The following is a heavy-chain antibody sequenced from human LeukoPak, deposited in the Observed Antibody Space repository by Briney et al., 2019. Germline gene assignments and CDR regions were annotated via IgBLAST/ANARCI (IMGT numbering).Heavy chain of an antibody. J-gene: IGHJ3*02. V-gene: IGHV3-33*01. D-gene: IGHD1-26*01. CDR2: IWYDGSNK. Sequence: GGSLRLSCAASGFTFSSYGMHWVRQAPGKGLEWVAVIWYDGSNKYYADSVKGRFTISRDNYKNTLYLQMNSLRGEDTAVYYCARGIVGATLPDAFDIWGQGTMVTVSS. CDR1: GFTFSSYG. CDR3: ARGIVGATLPDAFDI.